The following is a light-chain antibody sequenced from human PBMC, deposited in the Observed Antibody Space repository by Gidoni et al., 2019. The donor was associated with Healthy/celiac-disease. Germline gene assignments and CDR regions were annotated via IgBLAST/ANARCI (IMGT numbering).Light chain of an antibody. CDR1: QSGLYSSNNKNY. CDR3: QQYYSTPLT. CDR2: WAS. Sequence: DIVMTQSPDPLAASLGERATINCKSSQSGLYSSNNKNYLAWYQQKPGQPPKLLIYWASTRESGVPDRFSGSGSGTDFTLTISSLQAEDVAVYYCQQYYSTPLTFGGGTKVEIK. V-gene: IGKV4-1*01. J-gene: IGKJ4*01.